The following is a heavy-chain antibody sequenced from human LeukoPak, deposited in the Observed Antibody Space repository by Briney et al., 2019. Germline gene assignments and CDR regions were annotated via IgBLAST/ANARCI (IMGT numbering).Heavy chain of an antibody. CDR3: ARALGYCSGGSCYGKDYYYYMDV. CDR1: GGTFSSYA. Sequence: ASVKVSCKASGGTFSSYAISWVRQAPGQGLEWMGRIISIFGTANYAQKFQGRVTITTDESTSTAYMELSSLRSEDTAVYYCARALGYCSGGSCYGKDYYYYMDVWGKGTTVTVSS. D-gene: IGHD2-15*01. CDR2: IISIFGTA. J-gene: IGHJ6*03. V-gene: IGHV1-69*05.